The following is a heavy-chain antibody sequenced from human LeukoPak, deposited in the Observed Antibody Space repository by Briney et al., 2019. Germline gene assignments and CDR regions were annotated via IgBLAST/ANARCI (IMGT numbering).Heavy chain of an antibody. V-gene: IGHV3-30*04. CDR2: ISYDASNK. CDR3: ARDLNSSPHDY. CDR1: GFTFTSYA. Sequence: GGSLRLSCTASGFTFTSYAMHWVRQAPGKGLEWVAVISYDASNKYYADSVKGRFTISRDNSKNSLYLQMNSLRAEDTAVYYCARDLNSSPHDYWGQGTLVTVSS. J-gene: IGHJ4*02. D-gene: IGHD2/OR15-2a*01.